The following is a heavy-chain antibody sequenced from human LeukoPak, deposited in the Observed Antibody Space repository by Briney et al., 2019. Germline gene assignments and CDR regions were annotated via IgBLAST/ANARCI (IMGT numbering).Heavy chain of an antibody. D-gene: IGHD3-22*01. CDR3: ARVGGGDSSGYYYVVSRYYYYGMDV. CDR2: INHSGST. J-gene: IGHJ6*02. Sequence: SETLSLTCAVYGGSFSGYYWSWIRQPPEKGMEWIGEINHSGSTNYNPSLKSRVTISVDTSKNQFSLKLSSVTAADTAVYYCARVGGGDSSGYYYVVSRYYYYGMDVWGQGTTVTVSS. V-gene: IGHV4-34*01. CDR1: GGSFSGYY.